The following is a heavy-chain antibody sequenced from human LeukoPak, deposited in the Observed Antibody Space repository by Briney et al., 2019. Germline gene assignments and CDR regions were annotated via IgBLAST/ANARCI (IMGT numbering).Heavy chain of an antibody. CDR2: IYYSGST. V-gene: IGHV4-59*11. D-gene: IGHD6-13*01. J-gene: IGHJ6*03. CDR3: ARGPAGSTPIYYYYMDV. CDR1: GGSISSHY. Sequence: SETLSLTCTVSGGSISSHYWSWIRQPPGKGLEWIGYIYYSGSTNYNPSLKSRVTTSVDTSKNQFSLKLSSVTAADTAVYYCARGPAGSTPIYYYYMDVWGKGTTVTVSS.